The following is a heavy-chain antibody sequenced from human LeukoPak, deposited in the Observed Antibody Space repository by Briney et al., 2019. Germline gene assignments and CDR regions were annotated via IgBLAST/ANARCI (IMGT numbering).Heavy chain of an antibody. CDR2: TSAYNGNT. CDR3: ARPNLYCSSTSCYPPDY. CDR1: GYTFTSYG. J-gene: IGHJ4*02. Sequence: EASVKVSCKASGYTFTSYGISWVRRAPGQGLEWMGWTSAYNGNTNYAQKLQGRVTMTTDTSTSTAYMELRSLRSDDTAVYYCARPNLYCSSTSCYPPDYWGQGTLVTVSS. V-gene: IGHV1-18*01. D-gene: IGHD2-2*01.